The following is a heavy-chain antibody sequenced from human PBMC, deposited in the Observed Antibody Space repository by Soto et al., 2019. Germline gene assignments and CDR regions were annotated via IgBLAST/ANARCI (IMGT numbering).Heavy chain of an antibody. J-gene: IGHJ3*02. V-gene: IGHV4-31*03. CDR2: IYYSGST. Sequence: QVQLQESGPGLVKPSQTLSLTCTVSGYSISNGGYYWSWIRQRPGEGLEWLGYIYYSGSTYYNPSLKSRPSISVDTSKNQFSLKVNSVTAADTAVYYCARTTDAFDIWGQGTMVTVPS. CDR3: ARTTDAFDI. D-gene: IGHD1-1*01. CDR1: GYSISNGGYY.